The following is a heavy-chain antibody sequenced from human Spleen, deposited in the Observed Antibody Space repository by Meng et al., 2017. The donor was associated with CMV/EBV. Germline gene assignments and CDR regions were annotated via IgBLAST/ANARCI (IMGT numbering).Heavy chain of an antibody. V-gene: IGHV3-23*01. Sequence: GGSLRLSCAASGFTFSSYSMSWVRQAPGKGLEWVSSISGRDATTYYADSVKGRFTISTDNSKTTLYLEMTSLRPEDTANYYCAKIGYCSTVSCSPDYWGQGTLVTVSS. CDR3: AKIGYCSTVSCSPDY. CDR1: GFTFSSYS. D-gene: IGHD2-2*01. J-gene: IGHJ4*02. CDR2: ISGRDATT.